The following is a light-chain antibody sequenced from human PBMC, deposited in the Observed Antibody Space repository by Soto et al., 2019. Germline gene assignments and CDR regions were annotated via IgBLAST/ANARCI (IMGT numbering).Light chain of an antibody. Sequence: EIVLTQSPGTLSLSPGERATLSCRASQSVSSTYLAWYQQKPGQPPRLLIYAASSRATGIPDRCSGTGSGTDFTLTISRLEPEDFAVYYCQQYDNTLYTFGPGTKLEIK. CDR1: QSVSSTY. V-gene: IGKV3-20*01. CDR2: AAS. J-gene: IGKJ2*01. CDR3: QQYDNTLYT.